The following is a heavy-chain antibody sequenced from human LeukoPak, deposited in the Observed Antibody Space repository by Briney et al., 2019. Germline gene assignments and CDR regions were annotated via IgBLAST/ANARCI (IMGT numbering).Heavy chain of an antibody. CDR2: ISYDGSNK. CDR3: FGSCYPLDAFDI. D-gene: IGHD2-15*01. Sequence: GGSLRLSCAASGFTFSSYAMHWVRQAPGKGLEWVAVISYDGSNKYYADSVKGRFTISRDNSKNTLYLQMNSLRAEDTAVYYCFGSCYPLDAFDIWGQGTMVTVSS. J-gene: IGHJ3*02. V-gene: IGHV3-30-3*01. CDR1: GFTFSSYA.